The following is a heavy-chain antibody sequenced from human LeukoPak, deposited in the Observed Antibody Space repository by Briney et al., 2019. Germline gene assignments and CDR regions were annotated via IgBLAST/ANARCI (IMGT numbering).Heavy chain of an antibody. V-gene: IGHV1-8*01. D-gene: IGHD3-22*01. CDR1: GYTFTSYD. CDR3: ARVYYYDSSGYSPEAFDI. CDR2: MNPNSGNT. J-gene: IGHJ3*02. Sequence: ASVKVSCKASGYTFTSYDINWVRQATGQGLEWMGWMNPNSGNTGYAQKFQGRVTMTRNTSISTAYMELSSLRSEDTAVYYCARVYYYDSSGYSPEAFDIWGQGTMVTVSS.